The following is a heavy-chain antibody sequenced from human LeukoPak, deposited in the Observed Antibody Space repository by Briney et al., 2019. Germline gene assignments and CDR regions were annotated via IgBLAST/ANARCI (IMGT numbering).Heavy chain of an antibody. D-gene: IGHD2-15*01. J-gene: IGHJ5*02. CDR1: GGPISSSSYY. V-gene: IGHV4-39*01. Sequence: SETLSLTCTVSGGPISSSSYYWGWLRQPPGKGLEWIGSIYYSGSTYYNPSLKSRVTISVDTSKNQFSLKLSSVTAADTAVYYCARRLDCSGGSCYSSHWFDPWGQGTLVTVSS. CDR3: ARRLDCSGGSCYSSHWFDP. CDR2: IYYSGST.